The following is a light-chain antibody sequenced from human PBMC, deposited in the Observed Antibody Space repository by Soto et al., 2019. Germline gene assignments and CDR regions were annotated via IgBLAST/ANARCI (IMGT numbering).Light chain of an antibody. CDR3: QKYGSLWFT. Sequence: EIVLTQSPGTLSLSPGERATLSCRASQSVSSSYLAWYQQKPGQAPRLLIYGASSRATGIPDRFSGRGSGTDFTLTSSRLEPEDFAVYYCQKYGSLWFTFGPGNKVDIK. V-gene: IGKV3-20*01. J-gene: IGKJ3*01. CDR2: GAS. CDR1: QSVSSSY.